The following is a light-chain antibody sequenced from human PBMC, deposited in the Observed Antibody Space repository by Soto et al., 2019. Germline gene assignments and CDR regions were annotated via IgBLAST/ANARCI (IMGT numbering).Light chain of an antibody. V-gene: IGKV1-33*01. CDR1: QDISNY. Sequence: DIQMTQSPSSLSASVGDRVTITCQASQDISNYLNWYQQKPGKAPKLLIYDASNLETGVPSRFSGSGSGTDVTFIISSLQPEDIATYYCQQYDNLPPYTFGQGTKLEIK. J-gene: IGKJ2*01. CDR2: DAS. CDR3: QQYDNLPPYT.